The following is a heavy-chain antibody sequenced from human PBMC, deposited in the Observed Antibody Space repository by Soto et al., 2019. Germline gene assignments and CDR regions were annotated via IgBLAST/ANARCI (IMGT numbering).Heavy chain of an antibody. CDR2: IYHSGSA. J-gene: IGHJ3*02. Sequence: QVQLQESGPGLVKPSGTLSLTCAVSGGSVSSSNWWSWVRQSPGKGLGWMGEIYHSGSAHYNPSLKRRATISLDKSKNQFSLRLTSVTAADTAVYYCARVPGVVVSADDAFDIWGPGTRVIVSS. V-gene: IGHV4-4*02. D-gene: IGHD2-21*02. CDR1: GGSVSSSNW. CDR3: ARVPGVVVSADDAFDI.